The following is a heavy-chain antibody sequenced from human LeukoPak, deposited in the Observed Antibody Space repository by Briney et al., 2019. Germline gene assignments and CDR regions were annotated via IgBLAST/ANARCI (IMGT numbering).Heavy chain of an antibody. CDR2: ISGSGGST. V-gene: IGHV3-23*01. CDR3: AKVVRWLRGAYFDY. D-gene: IGHD4-17*01. CDR1: AFTFSSYA. Sequence: PGGSLRLSCPAAAFTFSSYAMSWVRQAPGKGLEWVSAISGSGGSTYYADSVKGRFTISRDNSKNTLYLQMNSLRAEDTAVYYCAKVVRWLRGAYFDYWGQGTLVTVSS. J-gene: IGHJ4*02.